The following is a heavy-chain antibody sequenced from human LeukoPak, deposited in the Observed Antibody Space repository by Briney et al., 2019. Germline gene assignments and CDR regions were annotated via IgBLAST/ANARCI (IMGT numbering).Heavy chain of an antibody. J-gene: IGHJ3*02. D-gene: IGHD3-22*01. Sequence: SETLSLTCTVSGGSISSYYWSWIRQPPGKGLEWIGYIYYSGSTNYNPSLKSRVTISVDTSKNQFSLKLSSVTAADTAVYYCARPNNYDSSGYHPPSDAFDIWGQGTMVTVSS. CDR1: GGSISSYY. V-gene: IGHV4-59*08. CDR3: ARPNNYDSSGYHPPSDAFDI. CDR2: IYYSGST.